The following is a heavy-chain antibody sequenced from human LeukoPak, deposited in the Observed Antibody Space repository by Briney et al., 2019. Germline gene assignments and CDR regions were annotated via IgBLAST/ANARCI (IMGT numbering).Heavy chain of an antibody. CDR3: AGSLLTLGRNWFDP. V-gene: IGHV4-59*12. Sequence: PSETLSLTCTVSGGSISSYYWSWIRQPPGKGLEWIGYIYYSGSTNYNPSLKSRVTMSVDTSKNQFSLKLSSVTAADTAVYYCAGSLLTLGRNWFDPWGQGTLVTVSS. CDR1: GGSISSYY. J-gene: IGHJ5*02. CDR2: IYYSGST.